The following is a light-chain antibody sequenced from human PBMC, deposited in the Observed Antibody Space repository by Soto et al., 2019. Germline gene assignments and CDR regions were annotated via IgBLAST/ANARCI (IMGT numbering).Light chain of an antibody. CDR1: SSDVGGYNY. Sequence: QSALTQPASVSGSPGQSITISCTGTSSDVGGYNYVSWYQQHPGKAPKLMIYEVSNRPSGVSNRFSGSKSGNTASLTISGLQAEDEADYYCSSYTTSSTLFGGGTTLTGL. V-gene: IGLV2-14*01. CDR2: EVS. CDR3: SSYTTSSTL. J-gene: IGLJ3*02.